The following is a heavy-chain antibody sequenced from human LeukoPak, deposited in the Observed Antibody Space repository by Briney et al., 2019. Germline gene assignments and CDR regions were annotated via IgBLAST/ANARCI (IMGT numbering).Heavy chain of an antibody. CDR1: GFTFSSYW. D-gene: IGHD3-3*01. CDR2: IKQDGSEK. V-gene: IGHV3-7*05. J-gene: IGHJ4*02. Sequence: GGSLRLSCAASGFTFSSYWMNWVRQAPGKGLEWVANIKQDGSEKYYVDSVKGRFTISRDNAKNTLYLQMNSLRAEDTAVYYCAKDRITIFGVAKGPFDYWGQGTLVTVSS. CDR3: AKDRITIFGVAKGPFDY.